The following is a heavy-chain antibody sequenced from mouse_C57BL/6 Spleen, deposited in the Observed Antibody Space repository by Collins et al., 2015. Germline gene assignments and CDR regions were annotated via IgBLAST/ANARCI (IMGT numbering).Heavy chain of an antibody. J-gene: IGHJ2*01. CDR3: ARRGDDGYHLDY. CDR1: RYTFTNYG. D-gene: IGHD2-3*01. V-gene: IGHV9-3-1*01. CDR2: INTYTGEP. Sequence: QIQLVQSGPELKKLGETVKISCKASRYTFTNYGMNWVKQAPGKGLKWMGWINTYTGEPTYADDFKGRFAFSLETSASTAYLQINNLKNEDTATYFCARRGDDGYHLDYWGQGTTLTVSS.